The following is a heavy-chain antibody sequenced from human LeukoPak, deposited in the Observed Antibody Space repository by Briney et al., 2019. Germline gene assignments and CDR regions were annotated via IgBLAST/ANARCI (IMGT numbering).Heavy chain of an antibody. CDR2: INHSGST. Sequence: SETLSLTCAVYGGSFSGDYWSWIRQPPGKGLEWIGEINHSGSTNYNPSLKGRVTISVDTSKKQVSLKLSSVTAADTAVYYCARARYCSGGSCKYFDYWGQGTLVTVSS. CDR3: ARARYCSGGSCKYFDY. V-gene: IGHV4-34*01. CDR1: GGSFSGDY. J-gene: IGHJ4*02. D-gene: IGHD2-15*01.